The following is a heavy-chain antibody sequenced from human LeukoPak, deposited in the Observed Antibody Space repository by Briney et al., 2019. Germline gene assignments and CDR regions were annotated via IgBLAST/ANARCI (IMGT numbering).Heavy chain of an antibody. V-gene: IGHV3-53*01. CDR1: GFTVSDNY. CDR3: ARGEDTIGSIRSPFDI. D-gene: IGHD3-22*01. CDR2: ISGGGST. J-gene: IGHJ3*02. Sequence: GGSLRLSCAASGFTVSDNYTSWVRQAQGKGLEWVSAISGGGSTYYADSVKGRFIISRDNSKNTVYLQLNSLRAEDTAVYYCARGEDTIGSIRSPFDIWGQGTMVTVSS.